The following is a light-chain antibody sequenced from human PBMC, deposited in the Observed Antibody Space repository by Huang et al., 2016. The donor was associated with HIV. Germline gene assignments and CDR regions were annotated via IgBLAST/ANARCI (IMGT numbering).Light chain of an antibody. J-gene: IGKJ4*01. CDR2: AAS. Sequence: DIQMTQSPSSLSASVGDRVTITCRARQSISTYLNWYQQRPGSAPKLLIYAASSVQSGVPSRFSCSGSGTDFTLTISSLQPEDFATYYCQQSYSTLLTFGGGTKVAIK. CDR3: QQSYSTLLT. CDR1: QSISTY. V-gene: IGKV1-39*01.